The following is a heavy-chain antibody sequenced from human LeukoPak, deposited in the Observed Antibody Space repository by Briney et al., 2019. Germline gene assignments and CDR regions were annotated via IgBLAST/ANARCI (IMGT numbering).Heavy chain of an antibody. CDR1: GFTFTSHW. CDR3: VRDRPHNWFDP. CDR2: IDNDGSDT. J-gene: IGHJ5*02. Sequence: GGSLRLSCAASGFTFTSHWMHWVRQAPGKGLVWVSRIDNDGSDTTYADSVWGRFTISRDNAKNTLYLQMDSLRAEDTAVYYCVRDRPHNWFDPWGQGTLVTVSS. D-gene: IGHD6-6*01. V-gene: IGHV3-74*01.